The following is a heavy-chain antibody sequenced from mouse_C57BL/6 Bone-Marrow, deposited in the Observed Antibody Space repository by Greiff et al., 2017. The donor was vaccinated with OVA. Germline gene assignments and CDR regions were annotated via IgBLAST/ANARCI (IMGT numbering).Heavy chain of an antibody. CDR1: GYTFTDHT. J-gene: IGHJ2*01. Sequence: QVQLQQSDAELVKPGASVKISCKVSGYTFTDHTIHWMKQRPEQGLEWIGYIYPRDGSTKYNEKFKGKATLTADKSSSTAYMQLNSLTSEDSAVYFCARVRAYYYGPYYLDYWGQGTTLTVSA. V-gene: IGHV1-78*01. CDR2: IYPRDGST. D-gene: IGHD1-1*01. CDR3: ARVRAYYYGPYYLDY.